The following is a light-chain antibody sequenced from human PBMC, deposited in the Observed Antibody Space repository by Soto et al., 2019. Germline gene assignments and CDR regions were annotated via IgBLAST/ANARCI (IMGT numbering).Light chain of an antibody. V-gene: IGKV3-15*01. CDR2: GAS. Sequence: EVVMTQSPATLSVSPGERVTLSCRASESLSGNLAWYQQTPGQAPRLLIYGASTRATGIPARFSGSGYGTDFTLTISGLQSEDLGVYYCQQYEKLLHAFGQGTRLDIK. J-gene: IGKJ5*01. CDR1: ESLSGN. CDR3: QQYEKLLHA.